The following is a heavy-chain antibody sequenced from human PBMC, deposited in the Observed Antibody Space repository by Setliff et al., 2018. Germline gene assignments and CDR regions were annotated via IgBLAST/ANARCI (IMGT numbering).Heavy chain of an antibody. D-gene: IGHD3-22*01. CDR3: ANNYYDTTMGYYFDY. Sequence: SLRLSCTTSGFTFGDYTMTWVRQAPGKGLEWPSNIRNDGATTSYADSVKGRFTISRDNSKNTLDLQMSNLRAEDTAIYYCANNYYDTTMGYYFDYWGQGTQVTV. J-gene: IGHJ4*02. CDR1: GFTFGDYT. V-gene: IGHV3-23*01. CDR2: IRNDGATT.